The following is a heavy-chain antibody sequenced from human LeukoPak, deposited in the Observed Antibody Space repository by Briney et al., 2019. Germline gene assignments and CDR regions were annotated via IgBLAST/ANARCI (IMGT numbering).Heavy chain of an antibody. CDR2: ISYDGSNK. CDR3: AKDRVTMVRGVNYYGMDV. J-gene: IGHJ6*04. D-gene: IGHD3-10*01. Sequence: GGSLRLSCAASGFTFSSYGMHWVRKAPGKGLEWVAVISYDGSNKYYADSVKGRFTISRDNSKNTLYLQMNSLRAEDTAVYYCAKDRVTMVRGVNYYGMDVWGKGTTVTVSS. V-gene: IGHV3-30*18. CDR1: GFTFSSYG.